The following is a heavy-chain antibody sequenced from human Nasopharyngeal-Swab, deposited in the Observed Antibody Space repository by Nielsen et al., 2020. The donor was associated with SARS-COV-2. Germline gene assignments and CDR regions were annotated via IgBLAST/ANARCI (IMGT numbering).Heavy chain of an antibody. D-gene: IGHD3-3*01. CDR3: VRAVYYDFWSGSKGGGVDY. J-gene: IGHJ4*02. Sequence: WVRQAPGQGLEWVGRISPNSGGTNFAQKFQGRVTMTRDTSINTAYMELTRLRSDDTAVYYCVRAVYYDFWSGSKGGGVDYWGQGTLVTVSS. V-gene: IGHV1-2*06. CDR2: ISPNSGGT.